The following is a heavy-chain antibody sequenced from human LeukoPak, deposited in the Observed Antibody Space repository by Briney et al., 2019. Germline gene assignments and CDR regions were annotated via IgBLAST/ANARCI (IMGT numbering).Heavy chain of an antibody. J-gene: IGHJ5*02. CDR1: GFTFSDYY. CDR2: INHSGST. CDR3: ASLGSGWYRWFDP. Sequence: GSLRLSCAASGFTFSDYYMSWIRQPPGKGLEWIGEINHSGSTNYNPSLKSRVTISVDTSKNQFSLKLSSVTAADTAVYYCASLGSGWYRWFDPWGQGTLVTVSS. V-gene: IGHV4-34*01. D-gene: IGHD6-19*01.